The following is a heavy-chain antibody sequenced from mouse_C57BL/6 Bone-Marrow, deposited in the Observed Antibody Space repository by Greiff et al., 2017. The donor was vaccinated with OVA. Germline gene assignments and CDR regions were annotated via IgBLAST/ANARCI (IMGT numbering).Heavy chain of an antibody. D-gene: IGHD2-4*01. CDR2: IRLKSDNYAT. CDR1: GFTFSNYW. V-gene: IGHV6-3*01. CDR3: TRDYDYVLDY. J-gene: IGHJ2*01. Sequence: EVKLLESGGGLVQPGGSMKLSCVASGFTFSNYWMNWVRQSPEKGLEWVAQIRLKSDNYATHYAESVKGRFTISRDDSKSRVYLQMNNLRAEDTGIYYCTRDYDYVLDYWGQGTTLTVSS.